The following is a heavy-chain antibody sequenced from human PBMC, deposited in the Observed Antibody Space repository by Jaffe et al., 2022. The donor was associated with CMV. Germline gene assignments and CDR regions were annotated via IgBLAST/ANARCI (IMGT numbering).Heavy chain of an antibody. V-gene: IGHV3-66*01. Sequence: EVQLVESGGDLVQPGGSLKLSCEASGFTVSSNYMNWVRQAPGKGLEWVSVIYAGGSTYYADSVRGRFIISRDNSKNMLYLQMYSLRAEDTAMYYCAREGLDLPGQDAFDIWGQGTMVTVSS. CDR1: GFTVSSNY. CDR3: AREGLDLPGQDAFDI. J-gene: IGHJ3*02. D-gene: IGHD3-3*01. CDR2: IYAGGST.